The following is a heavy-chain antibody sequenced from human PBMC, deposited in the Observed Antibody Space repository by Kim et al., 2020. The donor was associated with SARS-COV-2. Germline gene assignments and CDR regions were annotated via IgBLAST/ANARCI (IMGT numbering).Heavy chain of an antibody. Sequence: GRLTISRDNSKNTLYLQMNSLRAEDTAVYYCAKPAPGPGAYYYYYYGMDVWGQGTTVTVSS. J-gene: IGHJ6*02. D-gene: IGHD3-10*01. CDR3: AKPAPGPGAYYYYYYGMDV. V-gene: IGHV3-23*01.